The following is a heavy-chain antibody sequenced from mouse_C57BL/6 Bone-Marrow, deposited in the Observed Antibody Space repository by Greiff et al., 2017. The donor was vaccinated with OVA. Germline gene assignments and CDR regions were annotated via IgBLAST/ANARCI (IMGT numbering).Heavy chain of an antibody. Sequence: QVQLQQPGAELVKPGASVKMSCKASGYTFTSYWITWVKQRPGQGLEWIGDMYPGSGSTNYNEKFKSKATLTVDTSSSTAYMQLSSLTSEDSAVYYCARFERLLWYFDVWGTGTTVTVSS. CDR2: MYPGSGST. CDR3: ARFERLLWYFDV. CDR1: GYTFTSYW. V-gene: IGHV1-55*01. J-gene: IGHJ1*03. D-gene: IGHD1-1*01.